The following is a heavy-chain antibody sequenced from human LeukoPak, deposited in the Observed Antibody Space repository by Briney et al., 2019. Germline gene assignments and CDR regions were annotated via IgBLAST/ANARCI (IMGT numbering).Heavy chain of an antibody. J-gene: IGHJ4*02. D-gene: IGHD6-6*01. CDR2: ISYDGSNK. V-gene: IGHV3-30*18. CDR1: GFTFSSYG. Sequence: GGSLRLSCAASGFTFSSYGVHWVRQAPGKGLEWVAVISYDGSNKYYADSVKGRFTISRDNSKDTLYPQMNSLRAEDTAVYYCAKVLYSGSSSAAKFDYWGQGTLVTVSS. CDR3: AKVLYSGSSSAAKFDY.